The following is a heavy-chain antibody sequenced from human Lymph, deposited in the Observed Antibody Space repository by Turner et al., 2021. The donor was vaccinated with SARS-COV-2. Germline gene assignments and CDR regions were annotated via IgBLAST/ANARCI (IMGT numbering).Heavy chain of an antibody. CDR2: INHSGSA. J-gene: IGHJ5*02. D-gene: IGHD6-13*01. V-gene: IGHV4-34*01. CDR3: ARGTYSSSWYGVRNWFDP. CDR1: GGSFSGYY. Sequence: QVQLQQWGAGLLKPSETLSLTCAVYGGSFSGYYWSWIRQPPGKGLEWTGKINHSGSANYNPSLKSRVTISVDTSKNQFSLKLSSVTAADTAVYYCARGTYSSSWYGVRNWFDPWGQGTLVTVSS.